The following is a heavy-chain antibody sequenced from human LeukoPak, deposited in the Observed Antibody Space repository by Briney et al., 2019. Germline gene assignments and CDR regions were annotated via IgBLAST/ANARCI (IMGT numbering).Heavy chain of an antibody. V-gene: IGHV1-18*01. CDR2: ISAYNGDT. J-gene: IGHJ3*02. CDR3: AREEGAPIAAANI. Sequence: ASVKVSCKASGYIFTSYSISWVRPAPGQGRAWMGWISAYNGDTNYVQKSQGRVAMTTDTSTSTAYMELKRLRSDDTAVYYCAREEGAPIAAANIWGLGTKVTVSS. D-gene: IGHD6-13*01. CDR1: GYIFTSYS.